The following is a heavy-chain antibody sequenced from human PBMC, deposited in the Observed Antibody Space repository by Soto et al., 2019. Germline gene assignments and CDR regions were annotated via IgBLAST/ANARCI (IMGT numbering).Heavy chain of an antibody. J-gene: IGHJ3*02. Sequence: ASVKVSCKASGYTFTSYGISWVRQAPGQGLEWMGWISAYNGNTNYAQKLQGRVTMTTDTSTSTAYMELRSLRAEDTAVYYCAREAWRGYCSGGSCYSGAFDIWGQGTMVTVSS. CDR3: AREAWRGYCSGGSCYSGAFDI. CDR1: GYTFTSYG. V-gene: IGHV1-18*01. D-gene: IGHD2-15*01. CDR2: ISAYNGNT.